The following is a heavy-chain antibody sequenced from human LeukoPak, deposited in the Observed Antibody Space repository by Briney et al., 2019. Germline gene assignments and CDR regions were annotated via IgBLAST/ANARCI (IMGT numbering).Heavy chain of an antibody. CDR3: TRHGEIGGPPVS. V-gene: IGHV3-73*01. J-gene: IGHJ5*02. Sequence: GGSLRLSCAASGFTFSSYAMSWVRQASGKGLEWVGRIRSKANSYATAYAASVKGRFTISRDDSKNTAYLQMNSLKTEDTAVYYCTRHGEIGGPPVSWGQGTLVTVSS. CDR2: IRSKANSYAT. CDR1: GFTFSSYA. D-gene: IGHD2-15*01.